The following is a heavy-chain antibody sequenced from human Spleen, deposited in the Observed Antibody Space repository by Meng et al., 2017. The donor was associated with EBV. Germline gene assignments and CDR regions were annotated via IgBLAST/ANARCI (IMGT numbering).Heavy chain of an antibody. D-gene: IGHD1-26*01. CDR2: INSGTGNT. CDR1: GFTFSSYA. V-gene: IGHV1-3*01. Sequence: QVQVVQSGAEGKKPGASVKVSCEASGFTFSSYALHWVRQAPGQSLEWMGWINSGTGNTKYSQKFQDRVTLTRDTSASTAYMELSSLRSEDTAVYYCARSAVGVSYTAFDSWGQGILVTVSS. CDR3: ARSAVGVSYTAFDS. J-gene: IGHJ4*02.